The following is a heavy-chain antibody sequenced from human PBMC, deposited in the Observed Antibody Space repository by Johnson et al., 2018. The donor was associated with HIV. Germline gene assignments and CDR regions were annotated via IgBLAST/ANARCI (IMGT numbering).Heavy chain of an antibody. CDR2: ISGSVSTI. D-gene: IGHD6-19*01. CDR1: GFTFSDYF. V-gene: IGHV3-11*04. J-gene: IGHJ3*02. Sequence: QVQLVESGGGLVKPGGSLRLSCAASGFTFSDYFMSWIRQAPGKGLQWVSYISGSVSTIYYADSVKGRFTISRDNAKNSLYLQMNSLRAEDTAVYYCARDFQWLEAFDIWGQGTMVTVSS. CDR3: ARDFQWLEAFDI.